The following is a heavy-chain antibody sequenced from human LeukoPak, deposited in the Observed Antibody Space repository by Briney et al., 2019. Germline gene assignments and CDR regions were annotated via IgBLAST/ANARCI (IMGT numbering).Heavy chain of an antibody. Sequence: PSQTLSLTCSVSGGSISSVGEYWRWIPQHPGKGLEWIVKIYYNGVTNHPPSLRRRVTIYVHTTKIPFSLIFSSVTHADASVCYCARGRTLHDSWGQGTLVTVSS. CDR2: IYYNGVT. J-gene: IGHJ4*02. CDR3: ARGRTLHDS. CDR1: GGSISSVGEY. V-gene: IGHV4-31*03.